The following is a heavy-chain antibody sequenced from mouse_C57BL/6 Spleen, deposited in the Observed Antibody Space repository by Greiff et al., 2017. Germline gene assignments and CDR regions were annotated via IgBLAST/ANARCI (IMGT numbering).Heavy chain of an antibody. CDR3: TRASFITTVVGGYFDV. CDR2: ISSGGDYI. CDR1: GFTFSSYA. D-gene: IGHD1-1*01. J-gene: IGHJ1*03. Sequence: DVMLVESGEGLVKPGGSLKLSCAASGFTFSSYAMSWVRQTPEKRLEWVAYISSGGDYIYYADTVKGRFTISRDNARNTLYLQMSSLKSEDTAMYYCTRASFITTVVGGYFDVWGTGTTVTVSS. V-gene: IGHV5-9-1*02.